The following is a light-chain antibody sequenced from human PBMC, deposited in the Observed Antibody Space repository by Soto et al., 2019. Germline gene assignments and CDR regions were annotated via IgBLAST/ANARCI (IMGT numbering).Light chain of an antibody. V-gene: IGKV3-15*01. Sequence: EIVMTQSPATLSVSPGERATLSCRASQSVSSNLAWYQQKPGQAPRLLIYGASTRATGIPARFSGSGSGTEFTLNISSLQSEDFAVYYCQQYNNWPPLTFGGGTNVDIK. CDR1: QSVSSN. CDR2: GAS. CDR3: QQYNNWPPLT. J-gene: IGKJ4*01.